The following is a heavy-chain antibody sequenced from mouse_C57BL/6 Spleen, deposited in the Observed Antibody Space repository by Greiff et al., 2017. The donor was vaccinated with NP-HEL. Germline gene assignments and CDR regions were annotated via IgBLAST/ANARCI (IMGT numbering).Heavy chain of an antibody. D-gene: IGHD2-14*01. Sequence: VQLQQSGAELVRPGTSVKVSCKASGYAFTNYLIEWVKQRPGQGLEWIGVLNPGSGGTNYNEKFKGKATLTADKSSSTAYMQLSSLTSEDSAVYFCARGYPDYWGQGTTLTVSS. CDR3: ARGYPDY. CDR2: LNPGSGGT. J-gene: IGHJ2*01. V-gene: IGHV1-54*01. CDR1: GYAFTNYL.